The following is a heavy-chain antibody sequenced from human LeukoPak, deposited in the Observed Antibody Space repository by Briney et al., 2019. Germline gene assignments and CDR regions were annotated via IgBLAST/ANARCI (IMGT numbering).Heavy chain of an antibody. D-gene: IGHD3-10*01. CDR3: ARGLSRVLYGMDV. CDR2: INHSGST. V-gene: IGHV4-34*01. J-gene: IGHJ6*02. Sequence: KPGGSLRLSCAASGFTFSNAWMSWVRQPPGKGLEWIGEINHSGSTNYNPSLKSRVTISVDTSKNQFSLKLSSVTAADTAVYYCARGLSRVLYGMDVWGQGTTVTVSS. CDR1: GFTFSNAW.